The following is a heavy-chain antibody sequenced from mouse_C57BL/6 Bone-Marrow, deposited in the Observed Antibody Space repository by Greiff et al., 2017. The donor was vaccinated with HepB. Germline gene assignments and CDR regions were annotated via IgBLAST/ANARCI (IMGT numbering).Heavy chain of an antibody. D-gene: IGHD1-1*02. V-gene: IGHV5-4*01. CDR2: ISDGGSYT. Sequence: EVQVVESGGGLVKPGGSLKLSCAASGFTFSSYAMSWVRQTPEKRLEWVATISDGGSYTYYPDNVKGRFTISRDNAKNNLYLQMSHLKSEDTAMYYCASLYGLWFAYWGQGTLVTVSA. CDR1: GFTFSSYA. J-gene: IGHJ3*01. CDR3: ASLYGLWFAY.